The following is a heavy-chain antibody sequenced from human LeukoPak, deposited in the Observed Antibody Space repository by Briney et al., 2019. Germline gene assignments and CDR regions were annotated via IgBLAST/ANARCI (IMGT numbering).Heavy chain of an antibody. Sequence: SETPSLTCAVYGGSFSGYYGSWIRQPPGKGLEWVGTIYHSGSTYYSPSLKMGGTVSVATSTTAFSLKLRSVTAADPAVYFCARGIVGSRDFYFRSYFDYWGQGTLVTVSS. CDR1: GGSFSGYY. CDR2: IYHSGST. J-gene: IGHJ4*02. CDR3: ARGIVGSRDFYFRSYFDY. V-gene: IGHV4-34*01. D-gene: IGHD3/OR15-3a*01.